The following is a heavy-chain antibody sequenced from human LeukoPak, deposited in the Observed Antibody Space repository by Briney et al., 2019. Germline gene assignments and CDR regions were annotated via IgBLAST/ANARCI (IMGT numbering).Heavy chain of an antibody. CDR3: AKNRGMVTPSYYYYYMDV. J-gene: IGHJ6*03. Sequence: GGSLRLSCAASGFTFSSYAMSWVRQAPGKGLEWVSAISGSGGSTCYADSVKGRFTISRDNSKNTLYLQMNSLRAEDTAVYYCAKNRGMVTPSYYYYYMDVWGKGTTVTVSS. CDR2: ISGSGGST. CDR1: GFTFSSYA. V-gene: IGHV3-23*01. D-gene: IGHD5-18*01.